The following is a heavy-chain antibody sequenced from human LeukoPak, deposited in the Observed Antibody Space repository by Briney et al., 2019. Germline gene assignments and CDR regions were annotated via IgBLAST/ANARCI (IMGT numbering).Heavy chain of an antibody. Sequence: GGSLRLSCAASGFTFSSYGMHWVRQAPGKGLEWVAFIRYDGSNKYYADSVKGRFTISRDNAKNSLYLQMNSLRAEDTAVYYCARVGRLQYGDYVAFDYWGQGALGTVSS. CDR1: GFTFSSYG. V-gene: IGHV3-30*02. J-gene: IGHJ4*02. CDR2: IRYDGSNK. CDR3: ARVGRLQYGDYVAFDY. D-gene: IGHD4-17*01.